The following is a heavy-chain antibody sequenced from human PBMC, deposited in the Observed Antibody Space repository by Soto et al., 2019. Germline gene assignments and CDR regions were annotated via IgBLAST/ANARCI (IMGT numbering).Heavy chain of an antibody. CDR2: ISGSGGST. CDR1: GFTFSSYA. CDR3: AKDTYYYDSSGYYSGFYYYGMDV. V-gene: IGHV3-23*01. D-gene: IGHD3-22*01. J-gene: IGHJ6*02. Sequence: PVGSLRLSCAASGFTFSSYAMSWVRQAPGKGLEWVSAISGSGGSTYYADSVKGRFTISRDNSKNTLYLQMNSLRAEDTAVYYCAKDTYYYDSSGYYSGFYYYGMDVWGQGTTVTVSS.